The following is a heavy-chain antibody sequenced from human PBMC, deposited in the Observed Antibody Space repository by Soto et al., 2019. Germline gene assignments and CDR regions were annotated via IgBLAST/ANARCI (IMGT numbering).Heavy chain of an antibody. CDR2: IYWDDDN. J-gene: IGHJ4*02. V-gene: IGHV2-5*02. Sequence: QITLKESGPTLVRPTQTLTLTCTFSGFSLSTNGVGVAWIRQPPGKALEWLTLIYWDDDNRYSPSLKSRLTITEDTSKNQVVLTMTDMDPVDTGTYYCALRDYYASASLTFDYWGQGTRVTVSS. D-gene: IGHD3-10*01. CDR1: GFSLSTNGVG. CDR3: ALRDYYASASLTFDY.